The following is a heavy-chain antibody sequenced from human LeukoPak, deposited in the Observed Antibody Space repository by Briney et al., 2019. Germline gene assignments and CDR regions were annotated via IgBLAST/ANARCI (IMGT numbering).Heavy chain of an antibody. J-gene: IGHJ4*02. CDR1: GFTFSSHS. Sequence: GGSLRLSCAASGFTFSSHSMSWVRQAPGKGLEWVSVIYSGGSTYYADSVKGRFTISRDNSKNTLYLQMNSLRAEDTAVYYCAREAPSSGWYGGIDYWGQGTLVTVSS. CDR2: IYSGGST. CDR3: AREAPSSGWYGGIDY. D-gene: IGHD6-19*01. V-gene: IGHV3-53*01.